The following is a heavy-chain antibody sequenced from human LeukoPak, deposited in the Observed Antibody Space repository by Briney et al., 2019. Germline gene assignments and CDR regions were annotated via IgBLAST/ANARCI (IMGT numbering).Heavy chain of an antibody. D-gene: IGHD2-2*01. CDR3: ANGPDCSSTSCYWSYFDY. J-gene: IGHJ4*02. CDR2: ISGSGFST. V-gene: IGHV3-23*01. Sequence: GGSLRLSCTASGLTFSTSGFNWVRQAPGKGLEWVSGISGSGFSTYYADSLKGRFTISRDNSKNTLYLQMNSLRAEDTALYYCANGPDCSSTSCYWSYFDYWGRGTLVTVSS. CDR1: GLTFSTSG.